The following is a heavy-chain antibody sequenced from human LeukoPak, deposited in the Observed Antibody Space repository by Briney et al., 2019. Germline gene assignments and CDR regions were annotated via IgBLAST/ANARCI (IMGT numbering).Heavy chain of an antibody. CDR3: ARDSEFLEWLLDY. D-gene: IGHD3-3*01. J-gene: IGHJ4*02. CDR1: GFTFSSYA. V-gene: IGHV3-30-3*01. CDR2: ISYDGSNK. Sequence: PRGSLRLSCAASGFTFSSYAMHWVRQAPGKGLEWVAVISYDGSNKYYADSVKGRFTISRDNSKNTLYLQMNSLRAEDTAVYYCARDSEFLEWLLDYWGQGTLVTVSS.